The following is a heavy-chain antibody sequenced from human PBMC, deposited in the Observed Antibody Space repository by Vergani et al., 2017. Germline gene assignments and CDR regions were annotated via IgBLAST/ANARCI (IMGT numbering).Heavy chain of an antibody. CDR1: GYTFTSYY. Sequence: QVQLVQSGAEVKKPGASVKVSCKASGYTFTSYYMHWVRQAPGQGLEWMGIINPSGGSTSYAQKFQGRGTMTRDTSTSTVYMELSSLRSEDTAVYYCARQSSIAARPRYYYYMDVWGKGTTVTVSS. CDR2: INPSGGST. D-gene: IGHD6-6*01. J-gene: IGHJ6*03. V-gene: IGHV1-46*03. CDR3: ARQSSIAARPRYYYYMDV.